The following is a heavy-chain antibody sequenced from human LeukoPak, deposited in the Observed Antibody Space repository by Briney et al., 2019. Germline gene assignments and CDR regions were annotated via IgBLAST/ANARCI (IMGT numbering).Heavy chain of an antibody. D-gene: IGHD1-26*01. CDR3: ARVLVVGATLFDY. Sequence: ASVKVSCKASGYTFTGYYMHWVRQAPGQGLEWMGRINPNSGGTNYAQKFQGRVTMTRDTSISTAYMELSRLRSDDTAVYYCARVLVVGATLFDYWGQGTLVTVSS. V-gene: IGHV1-2*06. CDR1: GYTFTGYY. CDR2: INPNSGGT. J-gene: IGHJ4*02.